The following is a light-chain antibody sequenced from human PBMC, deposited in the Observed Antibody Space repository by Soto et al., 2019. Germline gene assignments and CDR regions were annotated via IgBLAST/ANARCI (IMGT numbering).Light chain of an antibody. Sequence: EIVLTQSPGPLSLFPGERATLSCSASKSLITRYLAWYQQKPGQAPRLHIYGASSRATGIPDRFSASGSGTDFPLTISRLEPEDFAVYSCQQYGTSPTFGQGTRLEIK. CDR3: QQYGTSPT. V-gene: IGKV3-20*01. J-gene: IGKJ5*01. CDR2: GAS. CDR1: KSLITRY.